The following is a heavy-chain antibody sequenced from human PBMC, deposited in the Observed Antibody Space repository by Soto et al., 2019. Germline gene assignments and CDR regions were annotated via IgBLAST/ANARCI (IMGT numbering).Heavy chain of an antibody. J-gene: IGHJ4*02. Sequence: GGSLRLSCAASGFTFSSYAMSWVRQAPGKGLEWVSAISGSGGSTYYADSVKGRFTISRDNSKNTLYLQMNSLRAEDTAVYYCAKESLPPLRFLEWLFTYFDYWGQGTLVTVSS. V-gene: IGHV3-23*01. D-gene: IGHD3-3*01. CDR1: GFTFSSYA. CDR2: ISGSGGST. CDR3: AKESLPPLRFLEWLFTYFDY.